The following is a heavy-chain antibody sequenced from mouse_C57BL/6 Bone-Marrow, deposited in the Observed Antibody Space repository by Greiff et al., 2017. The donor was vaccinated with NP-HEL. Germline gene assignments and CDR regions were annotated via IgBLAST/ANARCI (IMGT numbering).Heavy chain of an antibody. Sequence: EVQGVESGGGLVQPKGSLKLSCAASGFTFNTYAMHWVRQAPGKGLEWVARIRSKSSNYATYYAYSVKDRFTISRDDSQSMLYLQMNNLKTEETAMYYGVRSIYYYGSSPYYYAMDYWGQGTSVTVSS. J-gene: IGHJ4*01. V-gene: IGHV10-3*01. D-gene: IGHD1-1*01. CDR1: GFTFNTYA. CDR3: VRSIYYYGSSPYYYAMDY. CDR2: IRSKSSNYAT.